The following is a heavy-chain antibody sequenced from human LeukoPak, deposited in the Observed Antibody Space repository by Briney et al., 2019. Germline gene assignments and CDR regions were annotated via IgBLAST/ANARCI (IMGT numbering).Heavy chain of an antibody. CDR3: ARIKDFVATIWVIDY. V-gene: IGHV1-18*01. D-gene: IGHD5-12*01. Sequence: ASVKVSCKASGYTFTSYGISWVRQAPGQGLEWMGWISAYNGNTNYAQKLQGRVTMTTDTSTSTAYMELRSLRSDDTAVYYCARIKDFVATIWVIDYWGQGTLVTVSS. CDR2: ISAYNGNT. J-gene: IGHJ4*02. CDR1: GYTFTSYG.